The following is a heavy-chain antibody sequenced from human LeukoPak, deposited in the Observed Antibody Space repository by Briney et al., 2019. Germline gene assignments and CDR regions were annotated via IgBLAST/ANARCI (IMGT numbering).Heavy chain of an antibody. CDR1: GFTFSSYA. CDR3: AKDRKWLVDAFDI. CDR2: ISGSGGST. Sequence: KPGGSLRLSCAASGFTFSSYAMSWVRQAPGKGLEWVSAISGSGGSTYYADSVKGRFTISRDNSKNTLYLQMSSLRAEDTAVYYCAKDRKWLVDAFDIWGQGTMVTVSS. V-gene: IGHV3-23*01. D-gene: IGHD6-19*01. J-gene: IGHJ3*02.